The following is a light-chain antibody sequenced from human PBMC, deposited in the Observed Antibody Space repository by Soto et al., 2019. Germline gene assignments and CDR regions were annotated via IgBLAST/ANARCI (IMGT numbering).Light chain of an antibody. CDR1: TSDIGAYEH. CDR2: DVR. V-gene: IGLV2-14*03. CDR3: ASKTTSSTVL. Sequence: SALTQPSSMSGSPGQSITISCTGTTSDIGAYEHVSWYQQRPGRAPKVLIYDVRIRPSEVSNRFSGSKSGDTASLTISGLQAGDEAVYYCASKTTSSTVLFGGGTKLTVL. J-gene: IGLJ3*02.